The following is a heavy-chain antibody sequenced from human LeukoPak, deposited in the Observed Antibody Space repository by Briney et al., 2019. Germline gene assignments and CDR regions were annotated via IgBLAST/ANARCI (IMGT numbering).Heavy chain of an antibody. V-gene: IGHV1-2*02. D-gene: IGHD6-19*01. CDR1: GYTFIGFY. CDR3: ARGYSSGWYAN. Sequence: GASMKVSCKASGYTFIGFYMHWVRQAPGQGLEWMGWINPNSGGTNYAQKFQGRVTMTRDTSISTAYMELSRLRSDDTAVYYCARGYSSGWYANWGQGTLVTVSS. J-gene: IGHJ4*02. CDR2: INPNSGGT.